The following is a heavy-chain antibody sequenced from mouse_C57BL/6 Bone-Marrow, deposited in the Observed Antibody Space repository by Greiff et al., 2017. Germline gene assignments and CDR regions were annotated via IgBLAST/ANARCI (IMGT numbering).Heavy chain of an antibody. Sequence: VTLKESGAELVRPGASVKLSCTASGFNIKDDYMHWVKQRPEQGLEWIGWIDPENGDTEYASKFQGKATITADTSSNTAYLQLSSLTSEDTAVYYCTDSNYVWFAYWGQGTLVTVSA. CDR3: TDSNYVWFAY. D-gene: IGHD2-5*01. V-gene: IGHV14-4*01. CDR1: GFNIKDDY. CDR2: IDPENGDT. J-gene: IGHJ3*01.